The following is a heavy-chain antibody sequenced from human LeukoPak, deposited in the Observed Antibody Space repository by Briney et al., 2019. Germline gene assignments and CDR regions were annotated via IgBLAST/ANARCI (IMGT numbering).Heavy chain of an antibody. J-gene: IGHJ6*03. CDR3: ARGDFCSKSNCYLRPMDV. Sequence: SETLSLTCTVSGGSISDYYWNWIRQPPGKGLEWIGYIYYSGSTTYNPSLKSRVTMSVDTAKNQFSLKLRSVTASDTAVYFCARGDFCSKSNCYLRPMDVWGKGTTVTVSS. D-gene: IGHD3-3*01. V-gene: IGHV4-59*01. CDR2: IYYSGST. CDR1: GGSISDYY.